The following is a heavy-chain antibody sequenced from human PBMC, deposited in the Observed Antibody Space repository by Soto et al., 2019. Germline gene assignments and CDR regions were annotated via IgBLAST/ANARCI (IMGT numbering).Heavy chain of an antibody. CDR1: GYTLTTYG. Sequence: QVQLVQSGAEVKKPGASVKVSCKASGYTLTTYGISWIRQAPGQGLEWMGWISTYNGDTNYAQQVQGRVTMTTDSPTSTAYMELRSLRSDDTAGYYCATSYDSGFDPWRQGTLVIVSS. CDR3: ATSYDSGFDP. V-gene: IGHV1-18*04. J-gene: IGHJ5*02. CDR2: ISTYNGDT. D-gene: IGHD5-12*01.